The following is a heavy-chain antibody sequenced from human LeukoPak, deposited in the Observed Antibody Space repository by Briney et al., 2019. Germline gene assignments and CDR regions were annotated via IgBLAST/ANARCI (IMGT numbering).Heavy chain of an antibody. V-gene: IGHV1-69*13. CDR3: ARASSISKIKRAGTINCFDP. D-gene: IGHD1-14*01. J-gene: IGHJ5*02. CDR2: IIPIFGTA. Sequence: ASVKVSCKASGGTFSSYAISWVRQAPGQGLEWMGGIIPIFGTANYAQKFQGRVTITADESTSTAYMELSSLRSEDTAVYYCARASSISKIKRAGTINCFDPWGKGTLVTVSS. CDR1: GGTFSSYA.